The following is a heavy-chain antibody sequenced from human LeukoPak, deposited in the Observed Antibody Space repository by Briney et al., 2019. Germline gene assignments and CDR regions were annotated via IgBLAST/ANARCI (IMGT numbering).Heavy chain of an antibody. CDR3: ARISSSYDYDY. CDR1: GFTFRSYG. Sequence: GGSLRLSCAASGFTFRSYGMHWVRQAPGKGLEYVAAISSNGGSTDYANSVKGRFTNSRDNSKNTLYLQMGSLRAEDMAVYYCARISSSYDYDYWGQGTLVTVSS. J-gene: IGHJ4*02. V-gene: IGHV3-64*01. CDR2: ISSNGGST. D-gene: IGHD6-6*01.